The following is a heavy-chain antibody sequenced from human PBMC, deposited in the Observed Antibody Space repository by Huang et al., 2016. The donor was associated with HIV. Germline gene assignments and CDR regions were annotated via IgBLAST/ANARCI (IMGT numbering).Heavy chain of an antibody. CDR3: AYQQWLVGGLNH. CDR1: GFAFSSYG. CDR2: IGSDSSYI. D-gene: IGHD6-19*01. Sequence: EVELVESGGGLVKPGGSLRLSCAASGFAFSSYGMNWVRQAPGKGVEGGEFIGSDSSYIYYADSVKGRGTISRDNAKSSIYLQLDSLRAEDTAVYYCAYQQWLVGGLNHWGQGTLVVVSS. J-gene: IGHJ5*02. V-gene: IGHV3-21*02.